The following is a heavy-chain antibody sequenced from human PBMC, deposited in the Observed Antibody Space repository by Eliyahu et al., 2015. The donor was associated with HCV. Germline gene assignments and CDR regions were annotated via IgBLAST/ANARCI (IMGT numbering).Heavy chain of an antibody. J-gene: IGHJ5*02. CDR1: GGSISSYY. CDR3: ARGPPQSFWSGYSWWFDP. V-gene: IGHV4-59*01. D-gene: IGHD3-3*01. CDR2: IYYSGST. Sequence: QLQESGPGLVKPSETLSLTCTVSGGSISSYYWSWIRQPPGKGLEWIGYIYYSGSTNYNPSLXSRVTISVDTSKNQFSLKLSSVTAADTAVYYCARGPPQSFWSGYSWWFDPWGQGTLVTVSS.